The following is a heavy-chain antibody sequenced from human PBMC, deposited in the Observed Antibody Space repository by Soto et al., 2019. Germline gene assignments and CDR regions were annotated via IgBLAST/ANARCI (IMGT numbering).Heavy chain of an antibody. Sequence: QVQLVQSGAEVKKPGSSVKVSCKASGGTFSNYAISWVRQAPGQGLEWMGGIIPIFGTANYAQKFQGRVTITADESTSTAYMELSSLRSEDTAVYYCARELRYFDSAYYYYGMDVWGQGTTVTVSS. CDR3: ARELRYFDSAYYYYGMDV. CDR1: GGTFSNYA. J-gene: IGHJ6*02. V-gene: IGHV1-69*01. CDR2: IIPIFGTA. D-gene: IGHD3-9*01.